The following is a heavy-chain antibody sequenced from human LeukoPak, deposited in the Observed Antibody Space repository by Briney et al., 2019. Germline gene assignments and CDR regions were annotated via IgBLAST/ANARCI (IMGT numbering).Heavy chain of an antibody. D-gene: IGHD2-2*01. CDR2: VYSRGST. Sequence: PSETLSLTCSVSGGSFSDYYWSWIRHSAGKGLEWIGRVYSRGSTIYNPSLRSRLTMSLDTSNNQFSLRLRSVTAADTAVYCCARDCSSTSCYGEPRLTYWGQGILVTVSS. V-gene: IGHV4-4*07. CDR1: GGSFSDYY. CDR3: ARDCSSTSCYGEPRLTY. J-gene: IGHJ4*02.